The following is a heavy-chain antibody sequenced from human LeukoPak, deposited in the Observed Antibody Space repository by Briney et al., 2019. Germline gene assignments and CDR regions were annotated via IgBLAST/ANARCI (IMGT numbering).Heavy chain of an antibody. CDR2: IYHSGST. CDR3: ARSTYYYGSGSPPTNWFDP. D-gene: IGHD3-10*01. J-gene: IGHJ5*02. CDR1: GGSISSSNW. Sequence: PSETLSLTCAVSGGSISSSNWWSRVRQPPGKGLEWIGEIYHSGSTNYNPSLKSRVTISVDKSKNQFSLKLSAVTAADTAVYYCARSTYYYGSGSPPTNWFDPWGQGTLVTVSS. V-gene: IGHV4-4*02.